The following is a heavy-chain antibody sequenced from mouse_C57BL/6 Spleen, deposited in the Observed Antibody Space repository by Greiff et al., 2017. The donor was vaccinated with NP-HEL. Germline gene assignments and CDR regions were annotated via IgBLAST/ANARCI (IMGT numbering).Heavy chain of an antibody. CDR1: GFNIKDYY. Sequence: EVQGVESGAELVKPGASVKLSCTASGFNIKDYYMHWVKQRTEQGLEWIGRIDPEDGETKYAPKFQGKATITADTSSNTAYLQLSSLTSEDTAVYYCARGYGSSPWFAYWGQGTLVTVSA. J-gene: IGHJ3*01. V-gene: IGHV14-2*01. CDR3: ARGYGSSPWFAY. D-gene: IGHD1-1*01. CDR2: IDPEDGET.